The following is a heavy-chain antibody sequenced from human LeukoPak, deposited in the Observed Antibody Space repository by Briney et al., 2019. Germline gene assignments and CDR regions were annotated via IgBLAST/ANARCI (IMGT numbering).Heavy chain of an antibody. CDR3: AREEEAYSGSRIDY. CDR1: GFTFSNYA. D-gene: IGHD1-26*01. CDR2: TSGSGSSI. V-gene: IGHV3-23*01. Sequence: PGGSLRLSCAASGFTFSNYAMSWVRQAPGKGLEWVSGTSGSGSSIYYADSVKSRFTISRDNSKNTLYMQMNSLRAEDTAAYYCAREEEAYSGSRIDYWGQGTLVTVSS. J-gene: IGHJ4*02.